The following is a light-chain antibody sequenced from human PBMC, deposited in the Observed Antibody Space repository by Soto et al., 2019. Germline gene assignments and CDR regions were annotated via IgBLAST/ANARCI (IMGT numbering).Light chain of an antibody. Sequence: EIVLTQSPATLSLSPGERTTLSCRASQSVSSYLAWYQQKPGQAPRLLIYDASNRATGIPARFSGSGSGTDFTLTISSLEPEDFVVYYCQQRGKWPITFGQGTRLEI. CDR2: DAS. J-gene: IGKJ5*01. V-gene: IGKV3-11*01. CDR1: QSVSSY. CDR3: QQRGKWPIT.